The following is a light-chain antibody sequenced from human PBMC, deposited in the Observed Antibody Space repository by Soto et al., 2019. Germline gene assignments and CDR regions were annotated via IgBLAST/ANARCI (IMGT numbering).Light chain of an antibody. CDR1: SSDVGGYTY. CDR2: DVT. Sequence: QSVLTQPRSVSGSPGQSVTISCTGTSSDVGGYTYVSWYQQHPGKAPKLMIYDVTKRPSGVPDRFSGSKSGNTASLTISVLQAEDEADYYCCSYAGSYTYVLGTGTKLTVL. CDR3: CSYAGSYTYV. V-gene: IGLV2-11*01. J-gene: IGLJ1*01.